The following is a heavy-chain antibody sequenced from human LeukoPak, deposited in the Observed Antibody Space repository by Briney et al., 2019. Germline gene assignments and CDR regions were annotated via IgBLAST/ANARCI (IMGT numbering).Heavy chain of an antibody. CDR1: GGTFSSYA. V-gene: IGHV1-69*01. D-gene: IGHD1-14*01. J-gene: IGHJ6*02. Sequence: SVKVSCKASGGTFSSYAISWVRQAPGQGLEWMGGIIPIFGTANYAQKFQGRVTITADESTSTAYMELSSLRSEDTAVYYCARGNLRTDYYYYYGMDVWGQGTTVTVSS. CDR2: IIPIFGTA. CDR3: ARGNLRTDYYYYYGMDV.